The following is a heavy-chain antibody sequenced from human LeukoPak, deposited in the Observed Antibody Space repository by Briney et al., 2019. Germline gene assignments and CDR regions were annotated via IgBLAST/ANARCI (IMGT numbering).Heavy chain of an antibody. J-gene: IGHJ5*02. V-gene: IGHV3-74*01. CDR3: ARNVYSSTWSPNWFDP. Sequence: PGGSLRLSCAASGFTFSNYWMHWVRQAPGKGPVWVSRINSDGSSTRYADSVKGRFTISRDNAKNMLYLQMSSLRVEDTAVYYCARNVYSSTWSPNWFDPWGQGTLVTVSS. D-gene: IGHD6-13*01. CDR1: GFTFSNYW. CDR2: INSDGSST.